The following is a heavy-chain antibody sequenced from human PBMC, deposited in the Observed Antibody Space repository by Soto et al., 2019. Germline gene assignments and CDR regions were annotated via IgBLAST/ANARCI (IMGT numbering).Heavy chain of an antibody. J-gene: IGHJ1*01. V-gene: IGHV3-30*18. CDR3: AKDQDYYDSSGSKRAEYFQH. D-gene: IGHD3-22*01. Sequence: GGSLNLLCALPGFTFPSHALYWVAQASGKGLEWVAVISYDGSNKYYADSVKGRFTISRDNSKNTLYLQMNSLRAEDTALYYCAKDQDYYDSSGSKRAEYFQHWGQG. CDR2: ISYDGSNK. CDR1: GFTFPSHA.